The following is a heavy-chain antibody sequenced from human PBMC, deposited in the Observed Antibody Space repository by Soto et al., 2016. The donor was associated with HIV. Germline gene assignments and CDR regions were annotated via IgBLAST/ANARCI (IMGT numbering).Heavy chain of an antibody. Sequence: EVQLLESGGGLVQPGGSLRLSCAASGFTFSSYAMSWVRQAPGKGLEWVSAISGSGGSTYYADSVKGRFTTSRDNSKNTLYLQMNSLRAEDTAVYYCATSGARSPSPIELGYWGQGTLVTVSS. J-gene: IGHJ4*02. CDR1: GFTFSSYA. CDR2: ISGSGGST. CDR3: ATSGARSPSPIELGY. D-gene: IGHD1-26*01. V-gene: IGHV3-23*01.